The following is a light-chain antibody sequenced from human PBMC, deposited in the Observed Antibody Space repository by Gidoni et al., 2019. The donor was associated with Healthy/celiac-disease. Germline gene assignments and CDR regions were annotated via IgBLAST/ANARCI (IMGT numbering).Light chain of an antibody. V-gene: IGKV3-11*01. CDR2: DAS. CDR1: QSVSSY. J-gene: IGKJ3*01. CDR3: QQRSNWPLLFT. Sequence: EIVLTQSPAPLSLSPGERATLSCRASQSVSSYLAWSQQKPGQAPRLLNYDASNRATGIPARFSGSGSGTDFTLTISSLEPEDFAVYYCQQRSNWPLLFTFGPGTKVDIK.